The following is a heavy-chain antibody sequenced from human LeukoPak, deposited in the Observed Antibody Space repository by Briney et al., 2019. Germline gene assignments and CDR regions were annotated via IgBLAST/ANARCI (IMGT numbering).Heavy chain of an antibody. D-gene: IGHD3-10*01. V-gene: IGHV1-2*02. J-gene: IGHJ4*02. CDR2: INPNSGGT. CDR3: ARDPLSIDYYGSGSFVDY. Sequence: ASVKVSCKASRYTFTGYYMHWVRQAPGQGLEWMGWINPNSGGTNYAQKFQGRVTMTRDTSISTAYMELSRLRSDDTAVYYCARDPLSIDYYGSGSFVDYWGQGTLVTVSS. CDR1: RYTFTGYY.